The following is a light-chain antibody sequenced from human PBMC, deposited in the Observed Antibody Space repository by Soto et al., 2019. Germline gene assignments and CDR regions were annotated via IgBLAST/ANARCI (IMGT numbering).Light chain of an antibody. CDR2: GAS. CDR3: QQYNNWPVALT. CDR1: QSLSSN. J-gene: IGKJ4*01. Sequence: EIVMTQSPATLSVSPGERATLSCRASQSLSSNLAWYQQKPGQAPRLLIYGASTRATGIPARFSGSGSGTEFTLTISSLQSEDFAVYYCQQYNNWPVALTFGGGTKVEIK. V-gene: IGKV3-15*01.